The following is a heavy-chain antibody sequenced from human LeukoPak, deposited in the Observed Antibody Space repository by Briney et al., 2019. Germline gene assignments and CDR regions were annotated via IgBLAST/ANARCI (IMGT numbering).Heavy chain of an antibody. D-gene: IGHD3-22*01. Sequence: GRSLRLSCAASGFTYRSYPMHWVRQAPGKGLEWVAVISYDGSGKHYADPVKGRFTISRDNSKNTLYLQMNSLRAEDTAVYYCAREGSSGYYPYWGQGILVTVSS. CDR2: ISYDGSGK. J-gene: IGHJ4*02. CDR1: GFTYRSYP. V-gene: IGHV3-30-3*01. CDR3: AREGSSGYYPY.